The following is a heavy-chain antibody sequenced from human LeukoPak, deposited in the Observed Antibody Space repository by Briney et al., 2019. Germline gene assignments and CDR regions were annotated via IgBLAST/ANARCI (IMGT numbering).Heavy chain of an antibody. CDR2: IYYSGST. J-gene: IGHJ4*02. D-gene: IGHD3-22*01. Sequence: PSETLSLTCTVSGDSISSYYWSWIRQPPGKGLEWIGYIYYSGSTNYNPPLTSRVTISLDTSKSQFSLKLSSVTAADTAVYYCARAYYYDTSDYYIFDHWGQGTLVTVSS. CDR3: ARAYYYDTSDYYIFDH. CDR1: GDSISSYY. V-gene: IGHV4-59*01.